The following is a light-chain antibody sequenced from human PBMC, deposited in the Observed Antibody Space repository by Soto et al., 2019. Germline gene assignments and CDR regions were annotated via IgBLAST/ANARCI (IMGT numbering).Light chain of an antibody. CDR2: AAS. Sequence: IKLTQSPSSLSAYVGDRVTITCLASQGIGSYLAWYQQKPGEAPKLLIFAASTLQSGVPSRFSGSGSGTDFTLTISSLQAEDFATYYCQQLSTYPSTFGGGTKVDIK. CDR1: QGIGSY. V-gene: IGKV1-9*01. J-gene: IGKJ4*01. CDR3: QQLSTYPST.